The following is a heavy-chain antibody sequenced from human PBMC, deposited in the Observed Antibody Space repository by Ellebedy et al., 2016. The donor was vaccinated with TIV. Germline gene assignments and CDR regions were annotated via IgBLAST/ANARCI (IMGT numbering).Heavy chain of an antibody. D-gene: IGHD1-14*01. Sequence: SETLSLTXTVSGGSISSGDSYWSWIRQPPGKGLEWIGYIYYSGKSYYDPSLKSRVTISLDTSKNQFSLKLSSVTAADTAVYYCARANRSPFDYWGQGTLVTVSS. CDR2: IYYSGKS. J-gene: IGHJ4*02. CDR3: ARANRSPFDY. CDR1: GGSISSGDSY. V-gene: IGHV4-30-4*01.